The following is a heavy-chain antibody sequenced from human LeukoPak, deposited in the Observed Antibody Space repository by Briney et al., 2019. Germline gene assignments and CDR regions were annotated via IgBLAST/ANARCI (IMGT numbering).Heavy chain of an antibody. CDR1: GYSISSGYY. Sequence: PSETLSLTCTVSGYSISSGYYWGWIRQPPGKGLEWIGSIYHSGSTYYNPSLKSRVTISVDTSKNQFSLKLSSVTAADTAVYYCASRDVSEGAFDIWGQGTMVTVSS. D-gene: IGHD5-24*01. J-gene: IGHJ3*02. V-gene: IGHV4-38-2*02. CDR2: IYHSGST. CDR3: ASRDVSEGAFDI.